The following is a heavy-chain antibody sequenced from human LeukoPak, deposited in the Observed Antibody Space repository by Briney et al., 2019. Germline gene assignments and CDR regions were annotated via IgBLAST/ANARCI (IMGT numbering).Heavy chain of an antibody. V-gene: IGHV4-4*09. Sequence: SETLSLTCTVSGGSISSYYWSWIRQPPGKGLEWIGYIYTSGSTDYNPSLKSRVTISLDTSKNQSSPRLNSVTATDTAVYYCARLHNFGQNYYYMDVWGKGTTVTVSS. CDR3: ARLHNFGQNYYYMDV. CDR1: GGSISSYY. J-gene: IGHJ6*03. CDR2: IYTSGST. D-gene: IGHD3/OR15-3a*01.